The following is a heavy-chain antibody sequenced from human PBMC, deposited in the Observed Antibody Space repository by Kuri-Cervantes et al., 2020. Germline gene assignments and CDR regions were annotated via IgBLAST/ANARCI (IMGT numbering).Heavy chain of an antibody. CDR1: GYTFTGYY. CDR2: IYPGDSDT. D-gene: IGHD4-17*01. Sequence: KVSCKSSGYTFTGYYMQWVRQMPGKGLEWMGIIYPGDSDTRYSPSFQGQVTISADKSISTAYLQWSSLKASDTAMYYCARRAVTTEEDYWGQGTLVTVSS. V-gene: IGHV5-51*01. J-gene: IGHJ4*02. CDR3: ARRAVTTEEDY.